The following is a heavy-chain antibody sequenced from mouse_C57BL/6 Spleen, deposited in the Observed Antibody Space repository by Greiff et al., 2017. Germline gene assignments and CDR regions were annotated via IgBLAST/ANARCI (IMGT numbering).Heavy chain of an antibody. CDR3: ARSEGTAWFAY. CDR1: GYTFTSYW. D-gene: IGHD3-3*01. Sequence: VKLQQPGAELVRPGSSVKLSCKASGYTFTSYWMHWVKQRPIQGLEWIGNIDPSDSETHYNQKFKDKATLTVDKSSSTAYMQLSSLTSEDSAVYYCARSEGTAWFAYWGQGTLVTVSA. CDR2: IDPSDSET. J-gene: IGHJ3*01. V-gene: IGHV1-52*01.